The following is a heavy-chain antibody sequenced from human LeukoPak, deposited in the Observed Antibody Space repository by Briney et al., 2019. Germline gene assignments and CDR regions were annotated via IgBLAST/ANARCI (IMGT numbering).Heavy chain of an antibody. V-gene: IGHV3-74*01. D-gene: IGHD6-19*01. Sequence: PGGSLRLSCAASGFTFSSYWMHWVRQAPGKGLVWVSRINSDGSSTSYADSVKGRFTISRDNAKNTLYLQMNSLRAEDTAVYYCARDARQWLVPESFVYWGQGTLVTVSS. J-gene: IGHJ4*02. CDR2: INSDGSST. CDR1: GFTFSSYW. CDR3: ARDARQWLVPESFVY.